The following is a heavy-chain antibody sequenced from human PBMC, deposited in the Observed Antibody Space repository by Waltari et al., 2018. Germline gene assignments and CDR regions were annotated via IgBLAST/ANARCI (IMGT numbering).Heavy chain of an antibody. Sequence: LHESGPGEVKPSETLSPTCSVSGASIRNSYWAWVRQSQGKGLQWIGSVLYSEPVTFYNPSLRSRVAISADTSRNEVSLTLTSVTAADTAIYFCARSISVTDYGMDVWGQGTNVTVSS. CDR3: ARSISVTDYGMDV. CDR1: GASIRNSY. CDR2: VLYSEPVT. J-gene: IGHJ6*02. V-gene: IGHV4-39*01. D-gene: IGHD2-21*02.